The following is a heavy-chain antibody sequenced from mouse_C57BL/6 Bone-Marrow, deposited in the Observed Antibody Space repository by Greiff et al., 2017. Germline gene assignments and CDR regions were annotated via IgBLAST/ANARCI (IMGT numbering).Heavy chain of an antibody. V-gene: IGHV1-66*01. Sequence: VQLQESGPELVKPGASVKISCKASGYSFTSYYIHWVKQRPGQGLEWIGWIYPGSGNTTYNEKFKGKATLTADTSSSTAYMQLSSLTSEDSAVYYCASSYYYGSSYWYFDVWGPGTTVTVSS. CDR1: GYSFTSYY. J-gene: IGHJ1*01. CDR3: ASSYYYGSSYWYFDV. D-gene: IGHD1-1*01. CDR2: IYPGSGNT.